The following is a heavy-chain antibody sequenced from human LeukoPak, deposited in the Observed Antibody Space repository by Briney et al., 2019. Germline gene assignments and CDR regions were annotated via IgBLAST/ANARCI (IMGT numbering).Heavy chain of an antibody. J-gene: IGHJ6*02. CDR1: GGSISSYY. CDR3: AREEEAAPYGMDV. V-gene: IGHV4-30-4*08. Sequence: PSETLSLTCTVSGGSISSYYWSWIRQPPGKGLEWIGYIYYSGSTYYNPSLKSRVTISVDTSKNQFSLKLSSVTAADTAVYYCAREEEAAPYGMDVWGQGTTVTVSS. D-gene: IGHD6-6*01. CDR2: IYYSGST.